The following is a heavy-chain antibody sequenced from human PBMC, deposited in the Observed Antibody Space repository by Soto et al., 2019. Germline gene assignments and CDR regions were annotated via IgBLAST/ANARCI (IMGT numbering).Heavy chain of an antibody. Sequence: GESLKISCKGSGYTFTDYWIGWVRQLPGKGLEWMGIIYPGDSDTRYSPSFQGNVTLTVDKSTNTAYLQCNTLRASDTAMYYCARDMHAGFTHYFDPWGQRTLFTVSS. V-gene: IGHV5-51*01. CDR2: IYPGDSDT. J-gene: IGHJ5*02. CDR1: GYTFTDYW. CDR3: ARDMHAGFTHYFDP. D-gene: IGHD1-26*01.